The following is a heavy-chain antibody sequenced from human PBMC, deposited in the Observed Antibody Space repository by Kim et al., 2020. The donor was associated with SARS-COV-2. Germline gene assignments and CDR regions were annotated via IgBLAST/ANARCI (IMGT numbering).Heavy chain of an antibody. CDR1: GFTFSSYA. Sequence: GGSLRLSCAASGFTFSSYAMSWVRQAPGKGLEWVSTISGSGGSTYYADSVKGRFTISRDNSKNTLYLQINSLTADDTAVYYCAKGRREYCTNGVCYTGPFDYWGQGTLVTVSS. CDR2: ISGSGGST. J-gene: IGHJ4*02. V-gene: IGHV3-23*01. CDR3: AKGRREYCTNGVCYTGPFDY. D-gene: IGHD2-8*01.